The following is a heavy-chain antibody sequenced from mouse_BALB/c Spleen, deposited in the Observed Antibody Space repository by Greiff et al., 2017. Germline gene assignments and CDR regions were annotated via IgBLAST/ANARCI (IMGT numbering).Heavy chain of an antibody. CDR3: AKHGQPNYYGNFHY. V-gene: IGHV2-6-5*01. CDR1: GFSLTDYG. CDR2: IWGGGST. J-gene: IGHJ2*01. Sequence: VQLQQSGPGLVAPSQSLSITCTVSGFSLTDYGVSWIRQPPGKGLEWLGVIWGGGSTYYNSALKSRLSISKDNSKSQVFLKMNSLQTDDTAMYYCAKHGQPNYYGNFHYWGQGTTLTVSS. D-gene: IGHD2-1*01.